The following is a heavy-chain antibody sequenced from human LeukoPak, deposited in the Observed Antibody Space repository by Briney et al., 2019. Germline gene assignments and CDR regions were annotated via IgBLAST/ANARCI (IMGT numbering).Heavy chain of an antibody. J-gene: IGHJ6*03. D-gene: IGHD2-2*01. Sequence: PGGSLRLSCAASGFTFSSYWMHWVRQAPGKGLVWVSRINSDGSSTSYADSVKGRFTISRDNSKNTLYLQMNSLRAEDTAVYYCARDSSSTSWTHHYYYYYMDVWGKGTTVTVSS. CDR1: GFTFSSYW. CDR2: INSDGSST. V-gene: IGHV3-74*01. CDR3: ARDSSSTSWTHHYYYYYMDV.